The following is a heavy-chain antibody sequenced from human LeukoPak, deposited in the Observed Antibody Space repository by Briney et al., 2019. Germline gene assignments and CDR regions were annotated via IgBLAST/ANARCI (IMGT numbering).Heavy chain of an antibody. Sequence: PGGSLRLSCTAFGFSFGDYAMSWVRQAPGKGLEWVGFIRSKAYGGTTEYAASVKGRFTISRDDSKSIAYLQMNSLKTEDTAVYYCTSGGTSYYWGQGTLVTVSS. CDR1: GFSFGDYA. CDR2: IRSKAYGGTT. J-gene: IGHJ4*02. D-gene: IGHD4-23*01. V-gene: IGHV3-49*04. CDR3: TSGGTSYY.